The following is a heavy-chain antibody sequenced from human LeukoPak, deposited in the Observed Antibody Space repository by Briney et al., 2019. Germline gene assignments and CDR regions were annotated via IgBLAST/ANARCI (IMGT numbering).Heavy chain of an antibody. Sequence: ASVKVSCKASGYTFTGYYTHWVRQAPGQGLEWMGWINPNSGGTNYAQKFQGWVTMTRDTSISTAYMELSSLRSDDTAVYYCARETPSRYFDYWGQGALVTVSS. CDR2: INPNSGGT. CDR3: ARETPSRYFDY. CDR1: GYTFTGYY. J-gene: IGHJ4*02. D-gene: IGHD4-23*01. V-gene: IGHV1-2*04.